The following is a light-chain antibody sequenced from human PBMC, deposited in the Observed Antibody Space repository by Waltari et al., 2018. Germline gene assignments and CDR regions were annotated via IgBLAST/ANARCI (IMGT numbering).Light chain of an antibody. J-gene: IGLJ3*02. CDR3: ATWDDRLSGPGV. Sequence: QSVLTQPPSASGTPGQRATITCSGRSSNIGSHDGHWYQQLPGTAPKLLINRNTQRPSGVPDRVSGSKAGTSASLAVSGLRSEDEADYYFATWDDRLSGPGVFGGGTKLTVL. V-gene: IGLV1-47*01. CDR2: RNT. CDR1: SSNIGSHD.